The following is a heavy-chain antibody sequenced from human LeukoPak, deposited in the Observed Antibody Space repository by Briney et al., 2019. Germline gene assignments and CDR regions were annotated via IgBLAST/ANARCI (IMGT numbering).Heavy chain of an antibody. Sequence: PSETLSLTCTVSGYSISSGYYWGWIRQPPGKGLEWIGSIYHSGSTYYNPSLKSRVTISVDTSKNQFSLKLSSVTAADTAVYYCARGWLGGAYFDYWGQGTLVTVSS. V-gene: IGHV4-38-2*02. D-gene: IGHD2-15*01. CDR3: ARGWLGGAYFDY. CDR2: IYHSGST. J-gene: IGHJ4*02. CDR1: GYSISSGYY.